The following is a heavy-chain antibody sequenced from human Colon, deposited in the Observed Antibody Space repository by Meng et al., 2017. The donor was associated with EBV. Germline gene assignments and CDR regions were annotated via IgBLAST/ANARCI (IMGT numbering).Heavy chain of an antibody. V-gene: IGHV4-39*01. J-gene: IGHJ4*02. CDR1: GGPISRTGTC. CDR3: ARHTFSGNPGGIDS. CDR2: QCHADDT. Sequence: HLQLRESGLGLVKPSETLSLTCTVSGGPISRTGTCGGWIRQPPGKGLEWIGSQCHADDTYYNPSLMGRVTISVDTSKNQVSLKLTSVTAADTSIYYCARHTFSGNPGGIDSWGQGILVTVSS. D-gene: IGHD4-23*01.